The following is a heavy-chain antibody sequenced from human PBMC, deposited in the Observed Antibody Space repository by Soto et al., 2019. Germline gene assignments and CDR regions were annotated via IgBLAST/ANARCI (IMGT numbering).Heavy chain of an antibody. CDR2: INAANGNT. Sequence: ASVKVSCKASGYTLASYAMQWVRQAPGQRLEWMGWINAANGNTKYSQKFQGRVTITRDTSASTAYMELNSLRSEDTAVCYCARPVNYYGSAPLMDVWGQGTTVTVSS. J-gene: IGHJ6*02. D-gene: IGHD3-10*01. CDR1: GYTLASYA. CDR3: ARPVNYYGSAPLMDV. V-gene: IGHV1-3*01.